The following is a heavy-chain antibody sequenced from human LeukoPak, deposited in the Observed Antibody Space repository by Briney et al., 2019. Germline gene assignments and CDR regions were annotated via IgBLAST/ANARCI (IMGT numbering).Heavy chain of an antibody. CDR3: ARDTVAVVEYYMDV. J-gene: IGHJ6*03. D-gene: IGHD6-19*01. V-gene: IGHV3-21*01. Sequence: PGGSLRLSCAASGFTFSSYSMNCVRQAPGKGLEWVSSISSSSYIYYADSVKGRFTISRDNAKNSLYLQMNSLRAEDTAVYYCARDTVAVVEYYMDVWGKGTTVTVSS. CDR2: ISSSSYI. CDR1: GFTFSSYS.